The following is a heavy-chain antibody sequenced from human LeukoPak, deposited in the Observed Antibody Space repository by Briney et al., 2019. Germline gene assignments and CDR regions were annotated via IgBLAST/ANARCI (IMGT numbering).Heavy chain of an antibody. V-gene: IGHV4-34*01. CDR2: INYSGST. Sequence: SETLSLTCAVYGGSFSGYYWSWIRQPPGKGLEWIGEINYSGSTNYNPSLKSRVTISVDTSKNQFSLKLSSVTAADTAVYYCASVDTAMVTSYGMDVWGQGTTVTVSS. J-gene: IGHJ6*02. D-gene: IGHD5-18*01. CDR1: GGSFSGYY. CDR3: ASVDTAMVTSYGMDV.